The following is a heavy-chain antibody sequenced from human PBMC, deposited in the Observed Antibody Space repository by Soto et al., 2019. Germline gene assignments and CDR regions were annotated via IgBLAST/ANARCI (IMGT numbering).Heavy chain of an antibody. CDR2: INAGKGDT. J-gene: IGHJ4*02. D-gene: IGHD1-20*01. V-gene: IGHV1-3*01. CDR3: ARGITLPTPLDY. Sequence: ASVKVSCKASGYTFTNHAIHWVRQAPGQGLEWMGWINAGKGDTKYPQKFQGRVTITRDTSASTAYMELSSLRSEDTAVYYCARGITLPTPLDYWGQGTLVTVSS. CDR1: GYTFTNHA.